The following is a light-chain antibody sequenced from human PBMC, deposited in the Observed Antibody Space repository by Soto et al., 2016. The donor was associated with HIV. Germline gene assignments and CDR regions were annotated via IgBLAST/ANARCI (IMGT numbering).Light chain of an antibody. CDR2: GAF. CDR1: QGISSH. J-gene: IGKJ1*01. V-gene: IGKV1-9*01. Sequence: DIQLTQSPSFLSASVGDRVTITCRASQGISSHLAWYQQKPGKAPKLLIYGAFTLQSGVPSRFSGSGSGTEFTLTISSLQPEDFATYYCQQLDASPPWTFGQGPRWKSN. CDR3: QQLDASPPWT.